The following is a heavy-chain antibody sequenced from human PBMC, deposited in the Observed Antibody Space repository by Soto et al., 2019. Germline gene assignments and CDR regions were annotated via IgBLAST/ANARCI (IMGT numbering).Heavy chain of an antibody. CDR3: ARGEQYSGRIFDY. V-gene: IGHV6-1*01. D-gene: IGHD1-26*01. CDR2: TYYRSKWYY. Sequence: SQTLSLTCAVTGDSVSSNSAGWSWVRQSPSRGLEWLGRTYYRSKWYYEYAVSVRGRITINPDTSKNQYSLQLNSVTPEDTAVYFCARGEQYSGRIFDYWGQGTLVTVSS. J-gene: IGHJ4*01. CDR1: GDSVSSNSAG.